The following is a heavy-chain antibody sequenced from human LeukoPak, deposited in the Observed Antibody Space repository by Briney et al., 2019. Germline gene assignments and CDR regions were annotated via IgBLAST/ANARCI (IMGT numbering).Heavy chain of an antibody. J-gene: IGHJ4*02. Sequence: ASVKVSCKASGYTFTSYYMHRVRQAPGHGLEWMGIINPSGGRTTYAQKFQGRVTMTRDTSTSTVYMELSSLRSEDTAVYYCATDPEDYGVLSFDYWGQGTLVTVSS. V-gene: IGHV1-46*03. CDR2: INPSGGRT. D-gene: IGHD4-17*01. CDR1: GYTFTSYY. CDR3: ATDPEDYGVLSFDY.